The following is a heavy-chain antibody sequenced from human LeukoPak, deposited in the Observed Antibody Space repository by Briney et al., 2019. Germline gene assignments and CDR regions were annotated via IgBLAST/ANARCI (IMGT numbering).Heavy chain of an antibody. V-gene: IGHV1-2*02. Sequence: ASLKVSCKASGYTFTGYYMHWVRQAPGQGLEWMGWINPNSGGTNYAQKFQGRSTMSRDTSISTAYMELSRLRSDDTAVYYCAREVYGGNFDYWGQGTLVTVSS. CDR3: AREVYGGNFDY. D-gene: IGHD4-23*01. CDR2: INPNSGGT. CDR1: GYTFTGYY. J-gene: IGHJ4*02.